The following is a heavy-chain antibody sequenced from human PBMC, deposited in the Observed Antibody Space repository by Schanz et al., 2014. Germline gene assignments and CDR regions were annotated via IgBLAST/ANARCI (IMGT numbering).Heavy chain of an antibody. J-gene: IGHJ5*02. V-gene: IGHV4-31*03. D-gene: IGHD1-26*01. CDR3: ARVPEPGWFDP. CDR1: GGSINSDAFY. Sequence: QVQLQESGPGVVKPSQTLSLTCTVSGGSINSDAFYWTWIRQHPGKGLEWVGYIYYSGGTYYSPSLKRRVSISLDPSKTQFFLNLNSLTAADTAVYYCARVPEPGWFDPWGQGTLVTVSS. CDR2: IYYSGGT.